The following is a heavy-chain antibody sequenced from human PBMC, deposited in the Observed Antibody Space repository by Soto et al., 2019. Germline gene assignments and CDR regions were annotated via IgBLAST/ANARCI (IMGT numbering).Heavy chain of an antibody. V-gene: IGHV1-3*01. CDR2: INAGNGNT. CDR1: GYSFTSYA. Sequence: ASVKVSCKASGYSFTSYAMHWVRQAPGQRLEWMGWINAGNGNTKYSQKFQGRVTITRDTSASTAYMELRSLRSDDTAVYYCARDLHGDPYYWGQGTLVTVSS. J-gene: IGHJ4*02. CDR3: ARDLHGDPYY. D-gene: IGHD4-17*01.